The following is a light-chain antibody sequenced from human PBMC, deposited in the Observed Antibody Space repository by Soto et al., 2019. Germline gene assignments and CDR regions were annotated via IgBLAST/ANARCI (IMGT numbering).Light chain of an antibody. CDR3: QQYYSSPIT. J-gene: IGKJ5*01. CDR1: LTVLYSSNNKNY. CDR2: WAS. V-gene: IGKV4-1*01. Sequence: DIVMTQSPDSLAVSLGERATINCKSSLTVLYSSNNKNYLAWYQQKPRQPPKLLIYWASTPESGVPDRFSGSGSGTDFTLTISSLQAEDVAVYYCQQYYSSPITFGQGTRLEIK.